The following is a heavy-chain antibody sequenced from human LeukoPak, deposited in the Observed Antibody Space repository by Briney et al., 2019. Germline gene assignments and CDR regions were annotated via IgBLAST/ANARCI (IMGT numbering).Heavy chain of an antibody. J-gene: IGHJ5*02. V-gene: IGHV4-30-4*07. Sequence: SQTLSLTCTVSGGSISSGGYYWSWIRQPPGKGLEWIGYIYYSGSTYYNPSLKSRVTISVDRSKNQFSLKLSSVTAADTAVYYCARGRNYGDWFDPWGQGTLVTVSS. CDR2: IYYSGST. CDR3: ARGRNYGDWFDP. D-gene: IGHD4-17*01. CDR1: GGSISSGGYY.